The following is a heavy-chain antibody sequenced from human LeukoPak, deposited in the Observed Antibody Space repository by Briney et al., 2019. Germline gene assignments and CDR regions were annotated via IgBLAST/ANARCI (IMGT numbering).Heavy chain of an antibody. V-gene: IGHV3-7*01. CDR3: ARHLSGVTGYTYGRGIDY. D-gene: IGHD5-18*01. J-gene: IGHJ4*02. CDR1: GFTFSSYS. Sequence: GGSLRLSCAASGFTFSSYSMNWVRQAPGKGLEWVANIKKDGTEKYYVDSVKGRFTISRDNAKTSLYLQTNSLRAEDTAVYYCARHLSGVTGYTYGRGIDYWGQGTLVTVSS. CDR2: IKKDGTEK.